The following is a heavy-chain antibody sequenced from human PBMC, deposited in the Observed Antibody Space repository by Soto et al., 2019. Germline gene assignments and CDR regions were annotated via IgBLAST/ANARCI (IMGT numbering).Heavy chain of an antibody. D-gene: IGHD5-18*01. J-gene: IGHJ6*03. CDR1: GYTFTGYS. Sequence: ASVKVSCKASGYTFTGYSMHWVRQAPGQGLEWMGWINPNSGGTNYAQKFQGWVTMTRDTSISTAYMELSRLRSDDTAVYYCARGVTAMVEAYYYYYMDVWGKGTTVTVSS. CDR3: ARGVTAMVEAYYYYYMDV. CDR2: INPNSGGT. V-gene: IGHV1-2*04.